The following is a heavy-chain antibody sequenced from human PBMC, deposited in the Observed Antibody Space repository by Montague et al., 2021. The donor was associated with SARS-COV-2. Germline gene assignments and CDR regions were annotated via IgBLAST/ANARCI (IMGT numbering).Heavy chain of an antibody. CDR2: IYYSGST. V-gene: IGHV4-39*07. CDR3: ARGNRIAVAGTAFDY. D-gene: IGHD6-19*01. J-gene: IGHJ4*02. Sequence: SETLSLTCTVSGGSISTSPYFWGWIRQPPGKGLEWIGSIYYSGSTYYNPSLKSRVAISIDTSKNQFSLKLISVTAADTAVYYCARGNRIAVAGTAFDYWGQGTLVTVSS. CDR1: GGSISTSPYF.